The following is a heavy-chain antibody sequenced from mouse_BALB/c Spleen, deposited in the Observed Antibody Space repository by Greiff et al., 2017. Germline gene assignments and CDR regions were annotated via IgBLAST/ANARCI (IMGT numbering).Heavy chain of an antibody. Sequence: EVQVVESGGGLVQPGGSLKLSCAASGFTFSSYTMSWVRQTPEKRLEWVAYISNGGGSTYYPDTVKGRFTISRDNAKNTLYLQMSSLKSEDTAMYYCARPDGNYAMDYWGQGTSVTVSS. D-gene: IGHD2-1*01. CDR1: GFTFSSYT. V-gene: IGHV5-12-2*01. J-gene: IGHJ4*01. CDR3: ARPDGNYAMDY. CDR2: ISNGGGST.